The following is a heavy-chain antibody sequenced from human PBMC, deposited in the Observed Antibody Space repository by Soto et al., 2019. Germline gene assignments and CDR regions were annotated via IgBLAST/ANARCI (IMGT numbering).Heavy chain of an antibody. Sequence: EVQLVESGGGLVKPGGSLRLSCAASGFTFSSYSMNWVRQAPGKGLAWVSTISSRNNDMYYVDSVKGRFTISRDNAMNSVYLQMNSLRADDTAVYYCARDVSRGFCGAWGQGTMVTVSS. V-gene: IGHV3-21*01. CDR3: ARDVSRGFCGA. CDR1: GFTFSSYS. D-gene: IGHD2-21*01. CDR2: ISSRNNDM. J-gene: IGHJ5*02.